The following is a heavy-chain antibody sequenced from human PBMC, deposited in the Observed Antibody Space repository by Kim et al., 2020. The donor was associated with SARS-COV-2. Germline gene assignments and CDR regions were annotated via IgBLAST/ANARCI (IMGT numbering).Heavy chain of an antibody. D-gene: IGHD3-22*01. Sequence: GGSLRLSCAASGFTFNNYGMHWVRQAPGRGLEWVAVISYDETNQYYADSVKGRFTISRDNSKNTLYLQMNSLRAEDTAVYYCARSKSYYDSSGPEGRQSYGMDVWGQGTTVTVSS. CDR3: ARSKSYYDSSGPEGRQSYGMDV. CDR1: GFTFNNYG. J-gene: IGHJ6*02. CDR2: ISYDETNQ. V-gene: IGHV3-30*03.